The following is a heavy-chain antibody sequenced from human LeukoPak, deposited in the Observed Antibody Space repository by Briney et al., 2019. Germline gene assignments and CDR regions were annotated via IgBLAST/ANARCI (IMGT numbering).Heavy chain of an antibody. J-gene: IGHJ5*02. D-gene: IGHD1-7*01. Sequence: GGSLRLSCAASGFTFSSYWMSWVRQAPGKGLEWVANIKQDGSEKYYVDSVKGRFTISRDNSKNTLYLQMNSLRAEDTAVYYCAKDPRYNWNYWFDPWGQGTLVTVSS. V-gene: IGHV3-7*03. CDR2: IKQDGSEK. CDR1: GFTFSSYW. CDR3: AKDPRYNWNYWFDP.